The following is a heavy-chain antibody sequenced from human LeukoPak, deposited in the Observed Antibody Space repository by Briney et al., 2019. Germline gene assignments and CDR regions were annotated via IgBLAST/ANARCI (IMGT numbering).Heavy chain of an antibody. D-gene: IGHD3-9*01. J-gene: IGHJ4*02. CDR1: GFTFSSYG. Sequence: GGSLRLSCAASGFTFSSYGMHWVRQAPGKGLEWVAVISCDGSNKYYADSVKGRFTISRDNSKNTLYLQVNSLRAEPTAVSYCAKDSQTASTILGYFAYWGPGTLVSASS. CDR3: AKDSQTASTILGYFAY. CDR2: ISCDGSNK. V-gene: IGHV3-33*06.